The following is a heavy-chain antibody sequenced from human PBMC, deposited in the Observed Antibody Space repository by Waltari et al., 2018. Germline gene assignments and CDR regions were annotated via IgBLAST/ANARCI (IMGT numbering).Heavy chain of an antibody. D-gene: IGHD3-22*01. Sequence: QLQLQESGPGLVKPSETLSLTCTVPGGSISCYYWSWFRQPPRTGPEWIGYIYYSGSSNYNPSLKSRVTISVDTSKNQFSLKLSSVTAADTAVYYCAREGRIKTYYYDSSGSGFDYWGQGTLVTVSS. CDR3: AREGRIKTYYYDSSGSGFDY. CDR2: IYYSGSS. CDR1: GGSISCYY. V-gene: IGHV4-59*01. J-gene: IGHJ4*02.